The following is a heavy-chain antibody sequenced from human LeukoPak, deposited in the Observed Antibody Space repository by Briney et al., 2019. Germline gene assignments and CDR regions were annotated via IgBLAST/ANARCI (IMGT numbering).Heavy chain of an antibody. V-gene: IGHV4-59*08. D-gene: IGHD6-13*01. Sequence: SETLSLTCSVPVGSISSYYWSWIPEPPGKGRGWVGYINDSGSTKYNPSLKSRVTISVDTSKNQFSLKLSSVTAADTAVYYCARGHIAPAGQAGMDGWGQGTKVTVSS. CDR3: ARGHIAPAGQAGMDG. CDR2: INDSGST. CDR1: VGSISSYY. J-gene: IGHJ6*02.